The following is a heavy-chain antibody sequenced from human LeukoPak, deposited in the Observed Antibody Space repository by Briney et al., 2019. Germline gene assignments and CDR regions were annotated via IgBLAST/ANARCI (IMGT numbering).Heavy chain of an antibody. J-gene: IGHJ1*01. CDR2: IYYSGST. V-gene: IGHV4-59*01. CDR1: GGSISSYY. Sequence: SETLSLTCTVSGGSISSYYWSWIRQPPGKGLDWIGYIYYSGSTNYNPFLKSRVTISVDTSKNQFSLKLSSVTAADTDVYYCARGGPRFPTQHWGQGTLVTVSS. CDR3: ARGGPRFPTQH.